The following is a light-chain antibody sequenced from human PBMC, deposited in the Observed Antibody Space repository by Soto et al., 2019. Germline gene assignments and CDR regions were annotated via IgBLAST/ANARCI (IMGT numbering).Light chain of an antibody. Sequence: QLVLTQSSSASASLGSSVKLTCTLSSGHSSYIIAWHQQQPGKAPRYLMKLEGSGSYNKGSGVPDRFSGSSSGADRYLTISNLRFEDEADYYCETWDSNTLWVFVGGTKLNVL. V-gene: IGLV4-60*02. CDR3: ETWDSNTLWV. CDR2: LEGSGSY. J-gene: IGLJ3*02. CDR1: SGHSSYI.